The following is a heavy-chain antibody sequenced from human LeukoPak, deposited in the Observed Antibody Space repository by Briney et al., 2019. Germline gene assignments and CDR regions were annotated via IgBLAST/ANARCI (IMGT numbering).Heavy chain of an antibody. J-gene: IGHJ3*02. Sequence: GRSLRLSCAASGFTFSSYGMHWVRQAPGKGLEWVAVIWYDGSNKYYADSVKGRFTISRDNSKNTLYPQMNSLRAEDTAVYYCAKGETVLRFLEWLPDAFDIWGQGTMVTVSS. CDR1: GFTFSSYG. V-gene: IGHV3-33*06. CDR2: IWYDGSNK. D-gene: IGHD3-3*01. CDR3: AKGETVLRFLEWLPDAFDI.